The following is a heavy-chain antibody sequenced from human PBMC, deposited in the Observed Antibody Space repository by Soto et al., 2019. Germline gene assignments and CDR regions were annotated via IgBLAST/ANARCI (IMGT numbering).Heavy chain of an antibody. CDR3: ARMAPPIDY. Sequence: PAGSVRHPGAASAFAYSDYYMSWIRQAPGKGLEWVSYISSSGSTICYADAVKGRFTISRDNAKNSLYLQMNSLRAEDTAVYYCARMAPPIDYWGQGTLVTVSS. D-gene: IGHD5-12*01. CDR1: AFAYSDYY. J-gene: IGHJ4*02. V-gene: IGHV3-11*01. CDR2: ISSSGSTI.